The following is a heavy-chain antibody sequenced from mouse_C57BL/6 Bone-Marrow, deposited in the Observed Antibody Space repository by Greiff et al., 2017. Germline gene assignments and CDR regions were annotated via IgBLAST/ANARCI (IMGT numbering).Heavy chain of an antibody. V-gene: IGHV1-69*01. CDR2: IDPSDSYT. CDR1: GYTFTSYW. D-gene: IGHD2-3*01. J-gene: IGHJ2*01. Sequence: VQLQQPGAELVMPGASVKLSCKASGYTFTSYWMHWVKQRPGQGLEWIGEIDPSDSYTNSNQKFKGKSTLTVDKSSSTAYMQLNSQTSKVSAVYYCARDGYYSYYFDYWGQGTTLTVSS. CDR3: ARDGYYSYYFDY.